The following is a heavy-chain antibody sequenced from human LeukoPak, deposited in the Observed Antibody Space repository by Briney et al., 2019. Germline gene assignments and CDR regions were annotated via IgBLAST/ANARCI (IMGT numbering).Heavy chain of an antibody. D-gene: IGHD2-21*01. V-gene: IGHV4-59*08. CDR1: GGSISNDY. J-gene: IGHJ4*02. CDR3: ARHLRGVMICFDN. Sequence: SETLSLTCKDSGGSISNDYWSWIRQPPGKGLEWIGFIYYSGSTKYNPSLECRVTISVDTSKNQFSLNLNSVTAADTAVYYCARHLRGVMICFDNWGQGTLVTVSS. CDR2: IYYSGST.